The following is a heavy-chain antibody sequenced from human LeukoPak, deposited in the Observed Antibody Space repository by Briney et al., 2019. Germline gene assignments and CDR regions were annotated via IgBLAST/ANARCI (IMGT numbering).Heavy chain of an antibody. CDR2: MNPNSGNT. CDR1: GYTFTSYD. J-gene: IGHJ5*02. CDR3: ARARRIAARPSGGWFDP. Sequence: EASVKVSCKASGYTFTSYDINWVRQATGQGLEWMGWMNPNSGNTGYAQKFQGRVTITRNTSISTTYMELSSLRSDDTAVYYCARARRIAARPSGGWFDPWGQGTLVTVSS. D-gene: IGHD6-6*01. V-gene: IGHV1-8*03.